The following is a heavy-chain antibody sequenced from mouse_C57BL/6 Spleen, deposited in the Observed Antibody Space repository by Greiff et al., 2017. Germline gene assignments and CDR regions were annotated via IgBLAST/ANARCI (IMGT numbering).Heavy chain of an antibody. J-gene: IGHJ3*01. D-gene: IGHD2-3*01. V-gene: IGHV5-4*03. CDR1: GFTFSSYA. Sequence: DVMLVESGGGLVKPGGSLKLSCAASGFTFSSYAMSWVRQTPEKRLEWVATISDGGSYTYYPDNVKGRFTISRDNAKNNLYLQMSHLKSEDTAMYYCARGGDGSSTFAYWGQGTLVTVSA. CDR2: ISDGGSYT. CDR3: ARGGDGSSTFAY.